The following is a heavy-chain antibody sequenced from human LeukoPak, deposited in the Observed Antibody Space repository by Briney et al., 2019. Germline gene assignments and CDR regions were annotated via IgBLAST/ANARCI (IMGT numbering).Heavy chain of an antibody. Sequence: GGSLRLSCAASGFTFSSYSMNWVRHAPGKGLEWVSYISSSSSTIYYADSVKGRFTISRDNAKNSLYLQMNSRRDEDTAVYYCARGDCYYMDVWGKGTTVTASS. V-gene: IGHV3-48*02. J-gene: IGHJ6*03. CDR1: GFTFSSYS. D-gene: IGHD3-16*01. CDR3: ARGDCYYMDV. CDR2: ISSSSSTI.